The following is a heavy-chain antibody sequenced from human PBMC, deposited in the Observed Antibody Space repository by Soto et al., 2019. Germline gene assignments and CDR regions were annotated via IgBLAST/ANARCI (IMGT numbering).Heavy chain of an antibody. D-gene: IGHD6-6*01. CDR1: GYSISSGYY. J-gene: IGHJ5*02. CDR2: IYHTGNT. Sequence: SETLSLTCAVSGYSISSGYYWGWIRQPPGKGLEWIGSIYHTGNTYYNPSLKSRVTISVDTSRNQFSFRLSSVTAADTAVSYCARQYSSSEVFDPWGQGTLVTVS. V-gene: IGHV4-38-2*01. CDR3: ARQYSSSEVFDP.